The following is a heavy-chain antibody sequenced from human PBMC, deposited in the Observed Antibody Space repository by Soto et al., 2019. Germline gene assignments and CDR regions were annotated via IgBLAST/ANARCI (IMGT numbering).Heavy chain of an antibody. CDR2: NRGGTT. D-gene: IGHD3-3*01. Sequence: DVQLVETGGGLIQPGGSLRLSCAASGFSVSGDYMNWVRQGPGKGLEWVSVNRGGTTYYADSVRGRFTISRDDSENTLFLQMNSLRAEDTAVYYCVRATEWNALDIWGQGTMVTVSS. V-gene: IGHV3-53*02. J-gene: IGHJ3*02. CDR3: VRATEWNALDI. CDR1: GFSVSGDY.